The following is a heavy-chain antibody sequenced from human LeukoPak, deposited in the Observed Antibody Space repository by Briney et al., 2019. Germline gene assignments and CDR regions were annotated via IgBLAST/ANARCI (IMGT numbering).Heavy chain of an antibody. CDR3: AGYGRIAAAGTPEYFQH. J-gene: IGHJ1*01. D-gene: IGHD6-13*01. Sequence: PGGSLRLSCAASGFTFSSYAMHWVRQAPGKGLERVAVISYDGSNKYYADSVKGRFTISRDNSKNTLYLQMNSLRVEDTAVYYCAGYGRIAAAGTPEYFQHWGQGTLVTVSS. CDR1: GFTFSSYA. CDR2: ISYDGSNK. V-gene: IGHV3-30-3*01.